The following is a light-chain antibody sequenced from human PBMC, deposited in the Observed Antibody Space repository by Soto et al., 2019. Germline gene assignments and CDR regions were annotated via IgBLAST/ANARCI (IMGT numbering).Light chain of an antibody. CDR1: QSVSNND. Sequence: EIVLTQSPDTLSLSPGERATVSCRASQSVSNNDLAWYQQRPGQAPRLVLYGASTRPTGIPDRFSGSGSGTEFNLTISRLEPEEFAVYYCHHYSRSPPYTFGQGTKLDIK. CDR3: HHYSRSPPYT. V-gene: IGKV3-20*01. CDR2: GAS. J-gene: IGKJ2*01.